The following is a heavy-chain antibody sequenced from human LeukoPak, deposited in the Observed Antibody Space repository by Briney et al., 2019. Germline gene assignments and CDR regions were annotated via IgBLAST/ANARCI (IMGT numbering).Heavy chain of an antibody. J-gene: IGHJ6*03. V-gene: IGHV4-59*12. CDR3: ARAVGSGSFQTYYYYMDV. CDR2: IYYSGST. D-gene: IGHD3-10*01. Sequence: SETLSLTCTVSGGSISSYYWSWIRQPPGKGLEWIGYIYYSGSTNYNPSLKSRVTMSVDTSKNQFSLKLSSMTAADTAVYYCARAVGSGSFQTYYYYMDVWGKGTTVTISS. CDR1: GGSISSYY.